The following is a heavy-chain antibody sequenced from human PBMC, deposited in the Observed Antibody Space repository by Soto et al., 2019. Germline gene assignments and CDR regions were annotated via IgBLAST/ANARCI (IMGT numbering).Heavy chain of an antibody. D-gene: IGHD6-13*01. CDR3: ARWGIAAGDY. CDR2: IWYDGSNK. J-gene: IGHJ4*02. CDR1: GFTFSSYG. Sequence: QVQLVESGGGVVQPGRSLRLSYAASGFTFSSYGMHWVRQAPGKGLEWVAVIWYDGSNKYYADSVKGRFTISRDNSKNTLYLQMNSLRADDTAVYYCARWGIAAGDYWGQGTLVTVSS. V-gene: IGHV3-33*01.